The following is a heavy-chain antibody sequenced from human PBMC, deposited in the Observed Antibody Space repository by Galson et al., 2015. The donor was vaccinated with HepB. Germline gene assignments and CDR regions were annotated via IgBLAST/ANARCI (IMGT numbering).Heavy chain of an antibody. CDR2: ISGSGGNT. J-gene: IGHJ6*03. CDR1: GFTFSSYA. V-gene: IGHV3-23*01. CDR3: AKDIYYYYYMDV. Sequence: SLRLSCAASGFTFSSYAMSWVRQAPGKGLEWVSAISGSGGNTYYADSVKGRFTISRDNSKNTLYLQMNSLRAEDTAVYYCAKDIYYYYYMDVWGKGTTVTVSS.